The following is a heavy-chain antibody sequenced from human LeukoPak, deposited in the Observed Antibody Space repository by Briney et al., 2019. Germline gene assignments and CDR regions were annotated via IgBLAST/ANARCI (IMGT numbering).Heavy chain of an antibody. D-gene: IGHD4-23*01. V-gene: IGHV3-23*01. Sequence: PGGSLRLSCAASGFTLSSYAMSWVRQAPGKGLEWVSAISGSGGSTYYADSVKGRFTISRDNSKNILYLQMNSLRVEDTAVYFCARGYGGNSAAFDIWGQGTMVTVSS. J-gene: IGHJ3*02. CDR2: ISGSGGST. CDR3: ARGYGGNSAAFDI. CDR1: GFTLSSYA.